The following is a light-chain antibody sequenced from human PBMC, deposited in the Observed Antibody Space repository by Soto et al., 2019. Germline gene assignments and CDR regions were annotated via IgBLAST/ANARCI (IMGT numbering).Light chain of an antibody. Sequence: DIVMTQSPLSLPVTPGEPASISCRSSQSLLHSNGYNYMDWYLQKPGQSTQLLIYLGSNRASAVPDRFSGGGSGTDFTLKISRVEAEDVGVYSFMQALQTLLYTFGQGTKLEIK. CDR3: MQALQTLLYT. J-gene: IGKJ2*01. CDR2: LGS. CDR1: QSLLHSNGYNY. V-gene: IGKV2-28*01.